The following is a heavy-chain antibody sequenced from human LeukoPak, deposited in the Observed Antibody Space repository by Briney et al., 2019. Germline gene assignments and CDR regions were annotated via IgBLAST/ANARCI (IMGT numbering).Heavy chain of an antibody. D-gene: IGHD1-20*01. J-gene: IGHJ3*01. CDR1: GDSVSSSHW. CDR3: ARLVVYNWAPRAFGV. CDR2: VAHTGST. Sequence: SETLSLTCAVSGDSVSSSHWWSWVRQPPGKGLERIGEVAHTGSTKFTPSLRSRATISIDWSKNQFSLNLTSVTAADTATYFCARLVVYNWAPRAFGVWGQGTMVTVSS. V-gene: IGHV4-4*02.